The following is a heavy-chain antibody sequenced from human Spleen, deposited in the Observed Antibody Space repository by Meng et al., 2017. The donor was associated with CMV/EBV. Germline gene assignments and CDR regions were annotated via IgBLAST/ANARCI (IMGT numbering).Heavy chain of an antibody. D-gene: IGHD3-9*01. J-gene: IGHJ4*02. V-gene: IGHV1-8*01. CDR1: GYTFINYG. CDR3: ARGDSLTDYPIDY. Sequence: ASVKVSCKTSGYTFINYGISWVRQATGHGLEWMGWMDPNSDDAGYAQTFQGRLTLTRNSSINTAYMELSSLTSEDTAVYYCARGDSLTDYPIDYWGQGTLVTVSS. CDR2: MDPNSDDA.